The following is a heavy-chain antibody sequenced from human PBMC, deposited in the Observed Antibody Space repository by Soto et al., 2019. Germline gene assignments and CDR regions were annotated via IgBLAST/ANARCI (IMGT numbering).Heavy chain of an antibody. V-gene: IGHV3-23*01. CDR1: ELTCSRWA. Sequence: SCSAAELTCSRWAMSWFHQAPGKVLEWVSAISGSGVSTFSAYSVKGRFTISRDNSKKTLYLHMKRLRAEDTAVYYCAKDRNYYDSSFDSWGQGTLVTVSS. J-gene: IGHJ4*02. CDR2: ISGSGVST. D-gene: IGHD3-22*01. CDR3: AKDRNYYDSSFDS.